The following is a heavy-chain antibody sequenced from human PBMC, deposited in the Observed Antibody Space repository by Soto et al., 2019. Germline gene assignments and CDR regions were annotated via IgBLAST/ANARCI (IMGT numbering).Heavy chain of an antibody. V-gene: IGHV3-64*04. Sequence: GGSLRLSCSASGFTFSSYAMHWVRQAPGKGLEYVSAISSNGGSTYYADSVKGRFTISRDNSKNSLYLQMNSLRVEDTAVYYSARYPNPTGSGIPQNLWG. CDR3: ARYPNPTGSGIPQNL. CDR2: ISSNGGST. J-gene: IGHJ6*03. D-gene: IGHD6-13*01. CDR1: GFTFSSYA.